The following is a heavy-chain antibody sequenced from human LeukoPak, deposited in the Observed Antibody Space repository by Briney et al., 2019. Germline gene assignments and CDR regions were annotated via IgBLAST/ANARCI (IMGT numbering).Heavy chain of an antibody. CDR1: GFTFSTYW. Sequence: GGSLRLSCAASGFTFSTYWMTWVRQAPGKGLEWVANIKEDGSQKYYVDSVKGRFTISRDNAKNSLYLQMDSLRAEDTAVYYCARDTGCAGGTCFSFYDCWGQGTLVTVSS. CDR2: IKEDGSQK. V-gene: IGHV3-7*01. J-gene: IGHJ4*02. CDR3: ARDTGCAGGTCFSFYDC. D-gene: IGHD2-15*01.